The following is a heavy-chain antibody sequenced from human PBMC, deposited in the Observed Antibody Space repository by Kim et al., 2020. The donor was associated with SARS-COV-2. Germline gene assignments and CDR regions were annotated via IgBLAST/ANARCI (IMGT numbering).Heavy chain of an antibody. V-gene: IGHV3-48*02. Sequence: ANSRKGRFTISRDIAKSSVHLQMDGLRDEDTAVYYCARDHFWAFDYWGQGILVTVSS. D-gene: IGHD3-3*02. CDR3: ARDHFWAFDY. J-gene: IGHJ4*02.